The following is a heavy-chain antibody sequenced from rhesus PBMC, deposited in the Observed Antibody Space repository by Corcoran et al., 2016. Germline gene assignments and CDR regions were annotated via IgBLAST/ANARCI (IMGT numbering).Heavy chain of an antibody. J-gene: IGHJ6*01. D-gene: IGHD4-29*01. CDR2: INDKTRNT. Sequence: QVQLQESGPGLVKPSETLSLTCAVSGGSFSSYWWSWIRQPPGKGLEWIGEINDKTRNTNYNPTLSIRVTISKDASKNQFSLKLRCVTAADTAVYYCARGGYGSSYGLDSWGQGVVVTVSS. CDR3: ARGGYGSSYGLDS. V-gene: IGHV4-80*01. CDR1: GGSFSSYW.